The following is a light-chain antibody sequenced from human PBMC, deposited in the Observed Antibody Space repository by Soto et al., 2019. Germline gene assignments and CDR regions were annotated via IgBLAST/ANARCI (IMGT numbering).Light chain of an antibody. CDR2: WAS. Sequence: DIVMTQSPDSLAVSLGERAAINCKSSQSVLYSSNNKNHLAWYLQKPGQPPKLLIYWASTRQSGVPDRFSGSGSGTDFTLTISSLQAEDVAVYYCQQYYHSPLTFGGGTKVEIK. J-gene: IGKJ4*01. CDR3: QQYYHSPLT. V-gene: IGKV4-1*01. CDR1: QSVLYSSNNKNH.